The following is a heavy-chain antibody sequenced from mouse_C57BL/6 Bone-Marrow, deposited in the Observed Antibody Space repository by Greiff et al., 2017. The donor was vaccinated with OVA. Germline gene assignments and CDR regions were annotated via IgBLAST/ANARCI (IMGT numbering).Heavy chain of an antibody. D-gene: IGHD2-1*01. J-gene: IGHJ1*03. V-gene: IGHV14-4*01. Sequence: VQLQQSGAELVRPGASVKLSCTASGFNIKDDYMHWVKHRPEQGLEWIGWIDPENGDTEYASKFQGKATITADTSSTTAYLQLSSLTSEDTAVYYCTPYGRRFCDDWGTGTTVTVSS. CDR1: GFNIKDDY. CDR2: IDPENGDT. CDR3: TPYGRRFCDD.